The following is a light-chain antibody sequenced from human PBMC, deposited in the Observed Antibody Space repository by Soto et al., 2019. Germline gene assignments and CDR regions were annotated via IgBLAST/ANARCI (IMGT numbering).Light chain of an antibody. V-gene: IGLV2-14*01. Sequence: QSALTQPASVSGSPGQSITISCTGTSSDVGGYNYVSWYQQQPVKAPKLMIYDVTNRPSGVSDRFSGSKSGNTASLTISRLQAEDEADYYCSSYTSSSTPYVFGTGTKLTVL. CDR2: DVT. CDR1: SSDVGGYNY. J-gene: IGLJ1*01. CDR3: SSYTSSSTPYV.